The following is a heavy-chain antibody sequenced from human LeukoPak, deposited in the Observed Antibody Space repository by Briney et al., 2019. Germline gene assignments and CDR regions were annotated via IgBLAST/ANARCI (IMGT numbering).Heavy chain of an antibody. CDR1: GGSFSGYY. V-gene: IGHV4-34*01. CDR3: ARRVRGYSYYYYYGMDV. CDR2: IYHSGST. D-gene: IGHD5-18*01. J-gene: IGHJ6*02. Sequence: KSSETLSLTCAVYGGSFSGYYWSWIRQPPGKGLEWIGEIYHSGSTNYNPSLKSRVTISVDTSKNQFSLKLSSVTAADTAVYYCARRVRGYSYYYYYGMDVWGQGTTVTVSS.